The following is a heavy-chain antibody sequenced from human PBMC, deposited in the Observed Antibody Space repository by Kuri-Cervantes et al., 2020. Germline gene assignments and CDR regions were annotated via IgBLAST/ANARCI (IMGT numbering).Heavy chain of an antibody. Sequence: GGSLRLSCAASGFTFSSYAMHWVRQAPGKGLEWVAVIWYDGSNKYYADSVKGRFTISRDNSENTLYLQMNSLRDEDTAVYYCARGFNYVWGSWDPDYFDYWGQGTLVTVSS. V-gene: IGHV3-33*01. CDR3: ARGFNYVWGSWDPDYFDY. J-gene: IGHJ4*02. D-gene: IGHD3-16*01. CDR2: IWYDGSNK. CDR1: GFTFSSYA.